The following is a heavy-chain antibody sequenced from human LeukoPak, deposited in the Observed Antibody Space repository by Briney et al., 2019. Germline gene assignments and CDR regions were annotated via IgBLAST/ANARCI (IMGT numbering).Heavy chain of an antibody. V-gene: IGHV3-7*01. CDR1: GYTFSSYW. J-gene: IGHJ4*02. CDR2: IKQDGSEK. Sequence: GGSLRLSCAASGYTFSSYWMSWVRQAPGKGLEWVANIKQDGSEKYYEDSVRGRFTISRDNAKNSLYLQMNSLRAEDTAVYYCARDFSGYYPFDYWGQGTLVTVSS. D-gene: IGHD3-22*01. CDR3: ARDFSGYYPFDY.